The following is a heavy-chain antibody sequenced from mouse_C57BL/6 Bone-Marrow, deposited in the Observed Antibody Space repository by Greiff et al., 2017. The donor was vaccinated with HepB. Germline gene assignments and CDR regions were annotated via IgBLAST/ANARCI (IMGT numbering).Heavy chain of an antibody. CDR1: GYTFTSYW. CDR2: IDPSDSYT. Sequence: QVQLQQPGAELVRPGTSVKLSCKASGYTFTSYWMHWVKQRPGQGLEWIGVIDPSDSYTNYKQKFKGKATLTVDTSSSTAYMQLSSLTSEDSAVYYCARFGGYDGNYYAMDYWGQGTSVTVSS. CDR3: ARFGGYDGNYYAMDY. D-gene: IGHD2-2*01. J-gene: IGHJ4*01. V-gene: IGHV1-59*01.